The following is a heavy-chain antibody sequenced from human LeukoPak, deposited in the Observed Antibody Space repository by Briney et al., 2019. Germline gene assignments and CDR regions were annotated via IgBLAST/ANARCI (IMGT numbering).Heavy chain of an antibody. Sequence: SETLSPTCTVSGGSISSGGYYWSWIRQHPGKGLEWIGYIYYSGSTYYNPSLKSRVTISVDTSKNQFSLKLSSVTAADTAVYYCARGGLTRYDILTGYHFDYWGQGTLVTVSS. V-gene: IGHV4-31*03. D-gene: IGHD3-9*01. J-gene: IGHJ4*02. CDR1: GGSISSGGYY. CDR3: ARGGLTRYDILTGYHFDY. CDR2: IYYSGST.